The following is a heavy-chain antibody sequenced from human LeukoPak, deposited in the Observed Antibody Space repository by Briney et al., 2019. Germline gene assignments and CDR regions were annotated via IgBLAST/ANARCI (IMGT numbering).Heavy chain of an antibody. CDR1: GGSFSGYY. Sequence: SETLSLTCAVYGGSFSGYYWSWIRQPPGKGLEWIGEINHSGSTNYNPSLKSRVTISVDTSKNQFSLKLSSVTAADTAVYYCARGRDLYSGSYYFDYWGQGTLVTVSS. CDR2: INHSGST. CDR3: ARGRDLYSGSYYFDY. V-gene: IGHV4-34*01. J-gene: IGHJ4*02. D-gene: IGHD1-26*01.